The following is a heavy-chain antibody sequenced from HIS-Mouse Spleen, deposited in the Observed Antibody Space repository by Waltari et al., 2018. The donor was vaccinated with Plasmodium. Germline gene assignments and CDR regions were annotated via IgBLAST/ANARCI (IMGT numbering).Heavy chain of an antibody. V-gene: IGHV4-34*01. CDR2: INHSGSN. D-gene: IGHD3-10*01. CDR1: GGSFSGYY. Sequence: QVQLQQWGAGLLKPSETLSLTCAVYGGSFSGYYWSWCRQPPGKGLEWIGEINHSGSNTYIPSLKSRVTISVDTSKNRFSLKRSSVTAADTAVYYCASSGSGSYYYWGQGTLVTVSS. CDR3: ASSGSGSYYY. J-gene: IGHJ4*02.